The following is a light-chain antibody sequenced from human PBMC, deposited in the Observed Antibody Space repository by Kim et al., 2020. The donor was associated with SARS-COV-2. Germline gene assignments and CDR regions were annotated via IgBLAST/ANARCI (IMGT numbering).Light chain of an antibody. Sequence: DIQLTQSPSALSAFVGDRVTITCRASQSVSDWLAWYQQKPGKAPKLLIYRASSLESGVPSRFSGGGSGTEFTLTISSLQPDDFATYYCQQYNSDSPRTFGQGTKVDIK. CDR3: QQYNSDSPRT. CDR2: RAS. J-gene: IGKJ1*01. CDR1: QSVSDW. V-gene: IGKV1-5*03.